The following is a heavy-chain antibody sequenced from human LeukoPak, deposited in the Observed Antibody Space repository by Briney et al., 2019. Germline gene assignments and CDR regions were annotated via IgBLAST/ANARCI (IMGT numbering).Heavy chain of an antibody. J-gene: IGHJ4*02. V-gene: IGHV3-21*01. D-gene: IGHD5-24*01. CDR2: ISSSSSYI. CDR1: GFTFSSYS. Sequence: GGSLRLSCAASGFTFSSYSMNWVRQAPGKGLEWVSSISSSSSYIYYADPVKGRFTISRDNAKNSLYLQMNSLRAEDTAVYYCARARRDGYPVGYFDYWGQGTLVTVSS. CDR3: ARARRDGYPVGYFDY.